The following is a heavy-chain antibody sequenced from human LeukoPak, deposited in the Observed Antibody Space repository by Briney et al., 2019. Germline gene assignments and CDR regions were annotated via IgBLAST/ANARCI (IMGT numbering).Heavy chain of an antibody. CDR3: ARGPSIAARYDAFDI. CDR2: ISSSGNTI. Sequence: GGSLRPSCAASEFTFTSYELNWVRQAPGKGLEWVSYISSSGNTISYADSVKGRFTISRDNAKNSLYLQVISLRAEDTAVYYCARGPSIAARYDAFDIWGQGTMVTVSS. J-gene: IGHJ3*02. V-gene: IGHV3-48*03. D-gene: IGHD6-6*01. CDR1: EFTFTSYE.